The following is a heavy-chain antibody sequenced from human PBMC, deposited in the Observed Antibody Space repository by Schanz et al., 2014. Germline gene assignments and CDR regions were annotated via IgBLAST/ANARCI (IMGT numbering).Heavy chain of an antibody. J-gene: IGHJ4*02. D-gene: IGHD6-13*01. CDR1: GYIFGSHG. V-gene: IGHV1-18*01. Sequence: QLMQSGSEVRKPGASVKVSCKASGYIFGSHGMTWVRQAPGQGPELMGWINAHTGNTQYAQKFQGRVNMTRDTSTSTVYMELSSLRSEDTAVYYCARDGEAAADCDYWGQGTLVTVSS. CDR2: INAHTGNT. CDR3: ARDGEAAADCDY.